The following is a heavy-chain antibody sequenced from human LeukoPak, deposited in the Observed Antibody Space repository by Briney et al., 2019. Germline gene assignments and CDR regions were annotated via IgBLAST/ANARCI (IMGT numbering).Heavy chain of an antibody. D-gene: IGHD3-10*01. J-gene: IGHJ4*02. CDR3: ANSRFGELGYFHY. Sequence: PGGSLRLSCAASGFTFSSYAMSWVRQAPGKGLEWVSAISGSGGSTYYADSVKGRFTISRDNSKNTLYLQMNSLRSEDTALYYLANSRFGELGYFHYWGQGTLVTVSS. CDR1: GFTFSSYA. CDR2: ISGSGGST. V-gene: IGHV3-23*01.